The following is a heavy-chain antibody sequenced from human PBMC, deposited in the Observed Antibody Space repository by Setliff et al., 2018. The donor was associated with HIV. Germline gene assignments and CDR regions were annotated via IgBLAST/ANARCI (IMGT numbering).Heavy chain of an antibody. CDR3: ARYGPASVIWFGYLDY. CDR1: GDSISGNYY. CDR2: VFSGGSS. V-gene: IGHV4-39*01. J-gene: IGHJ4*02. D-gene: IGHD3-10*01. Sequence: SETLSLTCTVSGDSISGNYYWAWIRQPPGKGLEWIATVFSGGSSKYNPSLWSRVTISLDTSKNQFYLKMDSVTAAETAFYYFARYGPASVIWFGYLDYWGPGMSVTVSS.